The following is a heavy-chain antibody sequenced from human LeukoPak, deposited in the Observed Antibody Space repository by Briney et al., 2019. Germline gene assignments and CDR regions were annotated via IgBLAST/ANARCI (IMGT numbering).Heavy chain of an antibody. J-gene: IGHJ4*02. CDR1: GFTFSSYA. CDR2: ISGSGGST. D-gene: IGHD6-19*01. CDR3: ARRIPVAEFDY. Sequence: GGSLRLSCAASGFTFSSYAMSWVRQAPGKGLEWVSGISGSGGSTYYADSVKGRFTISRDNSKNTLYLQMNRLRAGDAAVYYCARRIPVAEFDYWGQGTLVTVSS. V-gene: IGHV3-23*01.